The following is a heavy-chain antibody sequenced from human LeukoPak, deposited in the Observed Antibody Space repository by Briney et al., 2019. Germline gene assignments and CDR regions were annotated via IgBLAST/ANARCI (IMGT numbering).Heavy chain of an antibody. D-gene: IGHD6-13*01. CDR2: ISGSGGST. CDR1: GFTFSSYA. J-gene: IGHJ6*03. V-gene: IGHV3-23*01. Sequence: GGSLRLSCAASGFTFSSYAMSWVRQAPGKGLEWFSGISGSGGSTYYADSVKGRFTISRDNSKNTLYVQMNSLRAEDTAVYFCAKGVAALLYYYYYIDVWGKGTTVTVSS. CDR3: AKGVAALLYYYYYIDV.